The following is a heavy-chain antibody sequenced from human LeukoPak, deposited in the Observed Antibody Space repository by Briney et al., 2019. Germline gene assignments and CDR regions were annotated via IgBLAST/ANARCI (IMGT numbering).Heavy chain of an antibody. CDR1: GGSISSGSYY. CDR2: IYTSGST. D-gene: IGHD6-13*01. Sequence: PSETLSLTCTVSGGSISSGSYYWSWIRQPAGKGLEWIGRIYTSGSTNYNPSLKSRVTISVDTSKNQFSLKLSSVTAADTAVYYCASHLRYSSSWYEDYWGQGTLVTVSS. CDR3: ASHLRYSSSWYEDY. J-gene: IGHJ4*02. V-gene: IGHV4-61*02.